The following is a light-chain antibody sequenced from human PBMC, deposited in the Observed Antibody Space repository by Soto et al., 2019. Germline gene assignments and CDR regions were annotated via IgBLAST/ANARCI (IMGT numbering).Light chain of an antibody. CDR1: QDISFF. CDR2: DAS. J-gene: IGKJ5*01. CDR3: QQFDTLIT. V-gene: IGKV1-33*01. Sequence: PSSLSASVGDRVTITCQASQDISFFLNWYQQKPGKAPKLLIYDASILQAGVPSRFSGGGSGTDFTFTISSLHPEDVATYYCQQFDTLITFGQGTRLEIK.